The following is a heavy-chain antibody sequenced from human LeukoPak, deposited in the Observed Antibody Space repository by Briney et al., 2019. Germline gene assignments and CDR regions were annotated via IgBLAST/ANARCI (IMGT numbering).Heavy chain of an antibody. V-gene: IGHV1-69*13. Sequence: SVKVSCKASGDTFSSYGITWVRQAPGQGLEWVGVIIPIFGTPNYAQKFQGRVTITADESTSTAYMELSSLRSEDTAVYYCAGALDSGYSSSWYVFDYWGQGTLVTVSS. CDR1: GDTFSSYG. J-gene: IGHJ4*02. CDR3: AGALDSGYSSSWYVFDY. D-gene: IGHD6-13*01. CDR2: IIPIFGTP.